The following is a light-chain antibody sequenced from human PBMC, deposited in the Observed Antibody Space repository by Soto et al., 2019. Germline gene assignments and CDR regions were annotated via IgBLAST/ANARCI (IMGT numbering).Light chain of an antibody. J-gene: IGLJ3*02. CDR2: EVY. CDR1: FNDVGGYNY. Sequence: QSALTQPPSASGSPGQSVTISCPGTFNDVGGYNYVSWYQQHPGKAPKVIIYEVYKRPSGVPDRFSGSKSGKTASLTVSGLQADDEADYYCSSYVGNNNLVFGGGTKVTFL. CDR3: SSYVGNNNLV. V-gene: IGLV2-8*01.